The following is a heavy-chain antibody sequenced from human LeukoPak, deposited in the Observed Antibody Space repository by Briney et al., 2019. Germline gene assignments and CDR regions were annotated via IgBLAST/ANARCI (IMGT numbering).Heavy chain of an antibody. D-gene: IGHD3-22*01. CDR1: GGSITSYY. Sequence: SETLSLTCAVSGGSITSYYRSWIRQPPGKGLEWLSYIYYIGSTKYNPSPKSRVTISVGTAKIQFSLKQSSVTAADTAVYYCARVGGYSYFYDSSGYRLGDLDYWGQGTLVTVSS. J-gene: IGHJ4*02. CDR3: ARVGGYSYFYDSSGYRLGDLDY. CDR2: IYYIGST. V-gene: IGHV4-59*01.